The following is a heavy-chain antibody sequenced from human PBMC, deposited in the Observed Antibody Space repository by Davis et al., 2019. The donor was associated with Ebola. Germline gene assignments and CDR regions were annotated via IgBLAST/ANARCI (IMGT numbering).Heavy chain of an antibody. CDR2: IYSGGST. Sequence: GGSLRLSCAASGFTVSSNYMSWVRQAPGKGLEWVSVIYSGGSTYYADSVKGRYTISRDNSKNTLYLQMNSLRAEDTAVYYCARNAYSSSWFFDYWGQGTLVTVSS. CDR1: GFTVSSNY. V-gene: IGHV3-53*01. CDR3: ARNAYSSSWFFDY. J-gene: IGHJ4*02. D-gene: IGHD6-13*01.